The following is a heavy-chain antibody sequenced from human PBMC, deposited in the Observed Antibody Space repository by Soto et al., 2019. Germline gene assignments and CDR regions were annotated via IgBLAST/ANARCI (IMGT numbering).Heavy chain of an antibody. CDR3: ARVEYCSGGSCYSGVFDY. D-gene: IGHD2-15*01. CDR2: ISAYNGNT. V-gene: IGHV1-18*01. J-gene: IGHJ4*02. Sequence: VASVKVSCKASGYTFTSYGISWVRQAPGQGLEWMGWISAYNGNTNYAQKLQGRVTMTTDTSTSTAYMELRSLRSDDTAVYYCARVEYCSGGSCYSGVFDYWGQGTLVTVSS. CDR1: GYTFTSYG.